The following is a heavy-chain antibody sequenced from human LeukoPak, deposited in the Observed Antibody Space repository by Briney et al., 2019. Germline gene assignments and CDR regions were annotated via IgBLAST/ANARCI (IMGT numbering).Heavy chain of an antibody. D-gene: IGHD6-13*01. V-gene: IGHV3-33*08. Sequence: PGGSLRLSCAASGFTFSSYAMHWVRQAPGKGLEWVAVIWYDGSNKYYADSVKGRFTISRDNSKNTLYLQMNSLRAEDTAVYYCARDRLPGIAAARGWFDPWGQGTLVTVSS. CDR3: ARDRLPGIAAARGWFDP. J-gene: IGHJ5*02. CDR2: IWYDGSNK. CDR1: GFTFSSYA.